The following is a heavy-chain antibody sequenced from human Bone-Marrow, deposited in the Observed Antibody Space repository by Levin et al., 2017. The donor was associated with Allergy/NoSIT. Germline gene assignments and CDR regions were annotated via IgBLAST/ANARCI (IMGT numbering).Heavy chain of an antibody. CDR2: ISSSGSTI. D-gene: IGHD3-16*02. V-gene: IGHV3-48*03. Sequence: PGGSLRLSCAASGFTFSSYEMNWVRQAPGKGLEWVSYISSSGSTIYYADSVKGRFTISRDNAKNSLYLQMNSLRAEDTAVYYCARPDYVWGSYRYVYYYYGMDVWGQGTTVTVSS. J-gene: IGHJ6*02. CDR3: ARPDYVWGSYRYVYYYYGMDV. CDR1: GFTFSSYE.